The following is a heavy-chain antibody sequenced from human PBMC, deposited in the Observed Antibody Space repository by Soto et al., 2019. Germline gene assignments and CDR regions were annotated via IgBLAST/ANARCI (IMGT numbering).Heavy chain of an antibody. CDR2: IYYSGST. CDR1: GGSISSGGYY. V-gene: IGHV4-31*03. Sequence: QVQLQESGPGLVKPSQTLSLTCTVSGGSISSGGYYWSWIRQHPGKGLEWIGYIYYSGSTYYNPSLKRRVTISLRTFKNRFSLKLSSLAAADTGVYYCAREGGGSFGMDVWGQGTTVTVSS. CDR3: AREGGGSFGMDV. J-gene: IGHJ6*02. D-gene: IGHD3-16*01.